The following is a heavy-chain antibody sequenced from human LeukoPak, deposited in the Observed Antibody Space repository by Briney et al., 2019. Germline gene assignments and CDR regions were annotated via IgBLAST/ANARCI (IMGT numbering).Heavy chain of an antibody. J-gene: IGHJ5*02. D-gene: IGHD6-13*01. CDR3: AKEVSAGDWFDP. CDR1: GFTFSSYA. V-gene: IGHV3-30-3*01. Sequence: GRSLRLSCAASGFTFSSYAMHWVRQAPGKGLEWVAVISYDGSNKYYADSVKGRFTISRDNSKNTLYLQMNSLRAEDTAVYYCAKEVSAGDWFDPWGQGTLVTVSS. CDR2: ISYDGSNK.